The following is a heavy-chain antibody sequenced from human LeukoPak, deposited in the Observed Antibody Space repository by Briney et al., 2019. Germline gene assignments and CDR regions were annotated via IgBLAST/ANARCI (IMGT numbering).Heavy chain of an antibody. J-gene: IGHJ5*02. V-gene: IGHV1-2*06. Sequence: ASVKVSCKASGYTFTSYGISWVRQAPGQGLEWMGRINPNSGGTNYAQKFQGRVTMTRDTSISTAYMELSRLRSDDTAVYYCARDRKYCSSTSCHTNWFDPWGQGTLVTVSS. CDR2: INPNSGGT. D-gene: IGHD2-2*02. CDR1: GYTFTSYG. CDR3: ARDRKYCSSTSCHTNWFDP.